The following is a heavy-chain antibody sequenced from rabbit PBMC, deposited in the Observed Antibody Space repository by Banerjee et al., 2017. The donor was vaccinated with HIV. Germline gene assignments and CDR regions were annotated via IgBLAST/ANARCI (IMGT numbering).Heavy chain of an antibody. CDR1: GFDFSSYG. J-gene: IGHJ4*01. Sequence: QEQLVESGGGLVQPGGSLTLSCKASGFDFSSYGVSWVRQAPGKGLEWIGYIDPVFGSTYYASWVNGRFTISSDNAQNTVDLQLNSLTAADMATYFCVRDLSASSSGYYPHYFNLWGPGTLVTVS. CDR3: VRDLSASSSGYYPHYFNL. CDR2: IDPVFGST. D-gene: IGHD1-1*01. V-gene: IGHV1S47*01.